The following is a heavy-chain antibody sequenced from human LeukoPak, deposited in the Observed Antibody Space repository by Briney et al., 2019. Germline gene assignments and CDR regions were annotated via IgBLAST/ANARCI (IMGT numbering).Heavy chain of an antibody. CDR1: GYTFTSYD. CDR3: ARGEKVADPFDI. D-gene: IGHD2-15*01. Sequence: ASVKVSCKASGYTFTSYDINWVRQATGQGLEWMGWMNPNSGNTGYAQKFQGRVTMTRNTSISTAYMELSSLRSEDTAVYYCARGEKVADPFDIWGQGTMVTVSS. J-gene: IGHJ3*02. V-gene: IGHV1-8*01. CDR2: MNPNSGNT.